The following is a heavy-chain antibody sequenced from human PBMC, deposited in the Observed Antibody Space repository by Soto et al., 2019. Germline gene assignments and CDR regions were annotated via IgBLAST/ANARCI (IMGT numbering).Heavy chain of an antibody. CDR1: GGSINSGGYF. V-gene: IGHV4-31*03. CDR2: IYYSGST. D-gene: IGHD6-6*01. Sequence: QVQLQESGPGLVKPAQTLSLTGTVSGGSINSGGYFWSWIRKHPGKGLERIGFIYYSGSTYYNPSLKSRVTISVDTSKNQFSLKLSSVTAADTAVYYCAREGAAPYYYYGMDVWGQGTTVTVSS. CDR3: AREGAAPYYYYGMDV. J-gene: IGHJ6*02.